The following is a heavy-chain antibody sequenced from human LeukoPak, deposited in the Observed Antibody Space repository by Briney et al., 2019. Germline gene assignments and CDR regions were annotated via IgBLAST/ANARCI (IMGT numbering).Heavy chain of an antibody. J-gene: IGHJ6*03. D-gene: IGHD5-12*01. CDR3: AREGGYDYYYYYYMDV. V-gene: IGHV3-7*03. CDR1: GFTFSRHS. CDR2: IKEDGTEK. Sequence: GGSLRLSCEVSGFTFSRHSMSWVRQAPGKGLEWVAKIKEDGTEKYYVGSVEGRFTISRDNAKNSLYLQMNSLRAEDTALYYCAREGGYDYYYYYYMDVWGKGTTVTVSS.